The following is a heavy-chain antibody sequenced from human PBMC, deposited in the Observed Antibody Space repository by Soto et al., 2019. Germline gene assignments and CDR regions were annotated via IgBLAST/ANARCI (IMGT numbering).Heavy chain of an antibody. D-gene: IGHD3-16*01. Sequence: QVQLVQSGAEVKKPGASVKVSCKASGYTFINYGITWVRQAPGQGLQWMGWVSASNGNTHYAEKLQDRVTMTTDTSTNTVYMELRRLRSDDTAVYYFARDETLMWGVLDYWGQGTLVTVSS. J-gene: IGHJ4*02. CDR2: VSASNGNT. V-gene: IGHV1-18*01. CDR1: GYTFINYG. CDR3: ARDETLMWGVLDY.